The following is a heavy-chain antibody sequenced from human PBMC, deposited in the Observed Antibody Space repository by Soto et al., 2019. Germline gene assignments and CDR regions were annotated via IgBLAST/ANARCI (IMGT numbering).Heavy chain of an antibody. Sequence: QVQLVQSGAEVKKPGASVKVSCKASGYTFTSYGISWVRQAPGQGLEWMGWISAYNGNTNYAQKLQGRVTMTTDTSTSTANRERRGLKSDDAAVYYWARDQGAIYDFLTGYGRDVWGQGTTVTVSS. CDR1: GYTFTSYG. V-gene: IGHV1-18*01. CDR3: ARDQGAIYDFLTGYGRDV. J-gene: IGHJ6*02. CDR2: ISAYNGNT. D-gene: IGHD3-9*01.